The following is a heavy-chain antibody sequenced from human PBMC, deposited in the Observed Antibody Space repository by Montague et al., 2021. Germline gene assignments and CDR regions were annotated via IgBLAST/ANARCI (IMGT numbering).Heavy chain of an antibody. CDR1: GFTFGNYW. CDR2: IKPDGSGQ. CDR3: ARGAAY. Sequence: SLRLSCAASGFTFGNYWMSWVRQVPGKGLEWVANIKPDGSGQYYVDSVKGRFTISRDNAKNSLNLQMNSLRDEDTAVYFCARGAAYWGQGTLVTVS. J-gene: IGHJ4*02. V-gene: IGHV3-7*04.